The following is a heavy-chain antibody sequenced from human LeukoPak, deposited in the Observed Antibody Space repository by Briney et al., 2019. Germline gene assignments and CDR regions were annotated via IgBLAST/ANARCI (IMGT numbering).Heavy chain of an antibody. Sequence: ASVKVSCKASGGTFSSYAISWVRQAPGQGLEWMGWINPNSGGTNYAQKFQGWVTMTRDTSISTAYMELSRLRSDDTVVYYCARDGYSYGYDYWGQGTLVTVSS. CDR3: ARDGYSYGYDY. D-gene: IGHD5-18*01. CDR2: INPNSGGT. V-gene: IGHV1-2*04. J-gene: IGHJ4*02. CDR1: GGTFSSYA.